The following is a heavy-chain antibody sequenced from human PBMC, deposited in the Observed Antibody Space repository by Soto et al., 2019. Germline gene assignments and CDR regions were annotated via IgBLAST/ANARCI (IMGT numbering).Heavy chain of an antibody. V-gene: IGHV3-21*01. D-gene: IGHD4-17*01. J-gene: IGHJ2*01. Sequence: PGGSLRLSCASSGFPFSSYSMNWVRQAPGKGLEWVSSISSSSSYIYYADSVKGRFTISRDNAKNSLYLQMNSLRAEDTAVYYCARETVTIIARYFDLWGRGTLVTVSS. CDR2: ISSSSSYI. CDR3: ARETVTIIARYFDL. CDR1: GFPFSSYS.